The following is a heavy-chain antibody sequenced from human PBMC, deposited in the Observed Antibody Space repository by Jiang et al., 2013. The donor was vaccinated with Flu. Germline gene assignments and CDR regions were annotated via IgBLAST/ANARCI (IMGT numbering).Heavy chain of an antibody. CDR3: ARGVTITVAGAAYETFDL. Sequence: LLKPSETLSLTCAVYVGSFSGYYWSWIRQTPGKGLEWIGEINHGGSTTYNPSLKSRVTMSVDTSKNQFSLKLRSVTAADTALYYCARGVTITVAGAAYETFDLWGQGTRVT. V-gene: IGHV4-34*01. J-gene: IGHJ3*01. D-gene: IGHD6-19*01. CDR2: INHGGST. CDR1: VGSFSGYY.